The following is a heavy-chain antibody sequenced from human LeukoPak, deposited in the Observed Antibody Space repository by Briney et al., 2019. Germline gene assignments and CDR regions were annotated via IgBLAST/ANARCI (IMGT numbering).Heavy chain of an antibody. J-gene: IGHJ4*02. D-gene: IGHD3-22*01. Sequence: SVKVSCKASGGTSNSHAISWVRQAPGQGLEWMGRIIPNLGTTNRAQNFQDRVTLTADKSTNTAYMELTSLTSDDTAVYYCTTANDGGGYQWGDFFDFWGQGTLVTVSS. V-gene: IGHV1-69*04. CDR1: GGTSNSHA. CDR3: TTANDGGGYQWGDFFDF. CDR2: IIPNLGTT.